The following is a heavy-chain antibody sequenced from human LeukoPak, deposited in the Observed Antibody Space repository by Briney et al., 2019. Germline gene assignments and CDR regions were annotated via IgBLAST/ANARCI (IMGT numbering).Heavy chain of an antibody. V-gene: IGHV4-38-2*01. D-gene: IGHD2-8*01. Sequence: SETLSLTCVVSGYSVGSGYYWGWIRQPPEKGLEWIGSIYHSGSTYYNPSPKGRVTISLDTSKNQFSLKLTSVTAADTAIYYCARINVGNWFDPWGQGTLVTVSS. J-gene: IGHJ5*02. CDR3: ARINVGNWFDP. CDR2: IYHSGST. CDR1: GYSVGSGYY.